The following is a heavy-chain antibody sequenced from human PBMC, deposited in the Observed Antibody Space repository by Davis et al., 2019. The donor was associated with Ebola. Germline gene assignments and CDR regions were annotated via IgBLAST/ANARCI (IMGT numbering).Heavy chain of an antibody. D-gene: IGHD3-10*01. CDR3: AKDEGLDPGGYFDY. J-gene: IGHJ4*02. CDR2: ITGSGFGT. CDR1: GGSFGDYF. Sequence: PSETLSLTCAVYGGSFGDYFWSWVRQAPGKGLEWVSSITGSGFGTYYADSVKGRFTISRDNSKSTLYLQMNSLRAEETAVYYCAKDEGLDPGGYFDYWGQGILVTVSS. V-gene: IGHV3-23*01.